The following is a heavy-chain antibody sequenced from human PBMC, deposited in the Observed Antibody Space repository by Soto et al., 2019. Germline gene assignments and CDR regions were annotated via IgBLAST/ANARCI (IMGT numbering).Heavy chain of an antibody. CDR3: ARDTETLGPRANDALDI. D-gene: IGHD3-3*02. Sequence: ASVKVSCKASGYTFTSYYMHWVRQAPGQGLEWMGIINPSGGSTSYAQKFQGRVTMTRDTSTSTVYMELSSLRSEDTAVHYCARDTETLGPRANDALDIWGQGTMVT. V-gene: IGHV1-46*01. J-gene: IGHJ3*02. CDR1: GYTFTSYY. CDR2: INPSGGST.